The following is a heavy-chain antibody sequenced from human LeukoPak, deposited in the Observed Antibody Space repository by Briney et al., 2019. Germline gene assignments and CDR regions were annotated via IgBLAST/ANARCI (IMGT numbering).Heavy chain of an antibody. Sequence: KPSETLSLTCTVSGGSISSGGYYWSWIRQHPGKGLEWIGYIYYSGSTYYNPSLKSRVTISVDTSKNQFSLKLSSVTAADTAVYYCASWARYYYSYGTQGDYWGQGTLVTVSS. CDR3: ASWARYYYSYGTQGDY. CDR1: GGSISSGGYY. J-gene: IGHJ4*02. CDR2: IYYSGST. D-gene: IGHD5-18*01. V-gene: IGHV4-31*03.